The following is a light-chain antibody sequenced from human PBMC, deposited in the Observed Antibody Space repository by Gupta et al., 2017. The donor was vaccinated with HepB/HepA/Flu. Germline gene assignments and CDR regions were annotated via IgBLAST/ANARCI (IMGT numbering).Light chain of an antibody. J-gene: IGKJ3*01. Sequence: EIVLTQSPATLSLSPGERATLSCRARQSVSSYLDWYQQKPGQAPRLLIYDASNRATGIPASFSGSGAGTDVNLTISSREPEDFAVYYCQQQSNWHPHFTFGHGTKVDIK. V-gene: IGKV3-11*01. CDR2: DAS. CDR1: QSVSSY. CDR3: QQQSNWHPHFT.